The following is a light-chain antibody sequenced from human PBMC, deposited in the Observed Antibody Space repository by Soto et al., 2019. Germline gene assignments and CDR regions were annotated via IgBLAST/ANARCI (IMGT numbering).Light chain of an antibody. V-gene: IGLV1-40*01. Sequence: QSVLTQSPSVSGAPGQRVTISCTGSSSNIGAGYDVHWYQQLPGTAPKLLIYGNSNRPSGVPDRFSGSKSGTSASLAITGLQAEDEADYYCQSYDSSPVFGTGTKLTVL. CDR2: GNS. CDR3: QSYDSSPV. J-gene: IGLJ1*01. CDR1: SSNIGAGYD.